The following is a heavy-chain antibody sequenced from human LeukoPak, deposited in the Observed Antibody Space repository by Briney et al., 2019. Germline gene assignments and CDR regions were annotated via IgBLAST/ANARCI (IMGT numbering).Heavy chain of an antibody. Sequence: AASVKVSCKACGRTLSSYTNIWVRQAPGQGREWMGRIIPILGIANYAQKFEDRVTITADKYTSTAYMELRSLRSEDTAVYYCARDGVVRPPDCSSTSCPYNYSYYGMHVWGQGTTVTVSS. V-gene: IGHV1-69*02. CDR3: ARDGVVRPPDCSSTSCPYNYSYYGMHV. J-gene: IGHJ6*02. D-gene: IGHD2-2*01. CDR1: GRTLSSYT. CDR2: IIPILGIA.